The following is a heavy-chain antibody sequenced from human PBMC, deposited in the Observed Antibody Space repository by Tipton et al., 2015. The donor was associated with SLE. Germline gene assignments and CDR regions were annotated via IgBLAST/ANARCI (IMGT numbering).Heavy chain of an antibody. J-gene: IGHJ6*03. V-gene: IGHV4-61*02. Sequence: TLSLTCTVSGGSIDSGRNSWNWIRQPAGKALEWIGSIYTSGTTEYNPSLKSRVTISKDTSQDQVSLKLSSVTAADTAVYYCARGASRRVGREYFHYYYMDVWGKGTTVTVSS. CDR3: ARGASRRVGREYFHYYYMDV. CDR2: IYTSGTT. CDR1: GGSIDSGRNS. D-gene: IGHD2-2*01.